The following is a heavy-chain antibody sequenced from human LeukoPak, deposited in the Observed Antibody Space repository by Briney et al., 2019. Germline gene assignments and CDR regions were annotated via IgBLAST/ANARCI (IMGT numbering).Heavy chain of an antibody. CDR3: MSDLDN. J-gene: IGHJ4*02. Sequence: GGSLRLSCATSGFTFSNAWMTWVRQAQGKGLEWVGRIKTKGEGGTVDYAAPVKGRFTISRDDSKNTLYLQMNSLKSEDTAIYYCMSDLDNWGQGTLVTVSS. CDR2: IKTKGEGGTV. V-gene: IGHV3-15*01. CDR1: GFTFSNAW.